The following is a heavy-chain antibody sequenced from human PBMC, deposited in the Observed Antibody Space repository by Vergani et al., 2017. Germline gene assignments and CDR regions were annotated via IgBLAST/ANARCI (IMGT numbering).Heavy chain of an antibody. CDR3: ARRKYYDILTGYYGDDAFDI. CDR1: GGSISSGSYY. CDR2: IYTSGST. D-gene: IGHD3-9*01. Sequence: VQLQESGPGLVKPSQTLSLTCTVSGGSISSGSYYWSWIRQPAGKGLEWIGRIYTSGSTNYNPSLKSRVTISVDTSKNQFSLKLSSVTAADTAVYYCARRKYYDILTGYYGDDAFDIWGQGTMVTVSS. V-gene: IGHV4-61*02. J-gene: IGHJ3*02.